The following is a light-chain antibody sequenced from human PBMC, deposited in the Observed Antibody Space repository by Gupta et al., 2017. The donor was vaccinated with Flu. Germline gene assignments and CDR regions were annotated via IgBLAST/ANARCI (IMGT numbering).Light chain of an antibody. CDR3: SSFTTSNTPI. CDR1: SNDIGAYKY. V-gene: IGLV2-14*01. J-gene: IGLJ2*01. CDR2: EVS. Sequence: SITISCTGTSNDIGAYKYVSWYQQHPGKAPKLMIYEVSNRPSGVSNRFSGSKSGQTASLTISGLQAEDEADYYCSSFTTSNTPIFGEGTKLTGL.